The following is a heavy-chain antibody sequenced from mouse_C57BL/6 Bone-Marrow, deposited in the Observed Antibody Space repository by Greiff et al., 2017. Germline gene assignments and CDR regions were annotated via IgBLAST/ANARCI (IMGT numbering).Heavy chain of an antibody. Sequence: ESGPGLVKPSQSLSLTCSVTGYSITSGYYWNWIRQFPGNKLEWMGYISYDGSNNYNPSLKYRISITRDTSKKQFFLKLNSVTTEDTATYYCARDRGTTVVAPFDYWGQGTTLTVSS. J-gene: IGHJ2*01. CDR1: GYSITSGYY. V-gene: IGHV3-6*01. D-gene: IGHD1-1*01. CDR2: ISYDGSN. CDR3: ARDRGTTVVAPFDY.